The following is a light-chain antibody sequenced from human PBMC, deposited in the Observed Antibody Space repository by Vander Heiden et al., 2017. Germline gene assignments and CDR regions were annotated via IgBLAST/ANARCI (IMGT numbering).Light chain of an antibody. V-gene: IGLV2-14*01. CDR3: SSYKSSSTHVV. Sequence: QSALTQPAHVSGSPVQSIPFSCPGTSSDVVGNNYVSWYQQPPGKAPKLMIYDVNKRPSGVSNRFSGSKSGTTASLTISGLQAEDEADYYCSSYKSSSTHVVFGGGTKLTVL. CDR2: DVN. J-gene: IGLJ2*01. CDR1: SSDVVGNNY.